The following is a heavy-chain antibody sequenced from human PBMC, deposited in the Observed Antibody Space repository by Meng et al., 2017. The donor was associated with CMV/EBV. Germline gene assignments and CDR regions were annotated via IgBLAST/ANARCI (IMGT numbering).Heavy chain of an antibody. CDR1: GCSISSCDYY. V-gene: IGHV4-30-4*08. CDR2: IYYSGST. CDR3: ARVGRTSCYDY. Sequence: QVQLQASGPVLVKPSQTLSLTCTVSGCSISSCDYYWSWIRQPPGKGLEWIGYIYYSGSTYYNPSLKSRVTISVDTSKNQFSLKLSSVTAADTAVYYCARVGRTSCYDYWGQGTLVTVSS. J-gene: IGHJ4*02. D-gene: IGHD2-2*01.